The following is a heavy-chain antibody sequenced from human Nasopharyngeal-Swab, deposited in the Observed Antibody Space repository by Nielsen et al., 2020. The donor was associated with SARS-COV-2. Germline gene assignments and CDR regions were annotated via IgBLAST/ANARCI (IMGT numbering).Heavy chain of an antibody. CDR2: IYYSGST. Sequence: SETLSLTCTVSGGSVSSDNYYWSWIRQSPGKGLEWIGYIYYSGSTNYNPSLKSRVTISVDTSKNQFSLKLSSVTAADTAVYYCATMVYYYMDVWGKGTTATVSS. J-gene: IGHJ6*03. D-gene: IGHD3-10*01. V-gene: IGHV4-61*01. CDR1: GGSVSSDNYY. CDR3: ATMVYYYMDV.